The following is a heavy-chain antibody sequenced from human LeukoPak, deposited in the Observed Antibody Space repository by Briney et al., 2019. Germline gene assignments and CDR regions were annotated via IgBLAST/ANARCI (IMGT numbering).Heavy chain of an antibody. D-gene: IGHD3-22*01. V-gene: IGHV3-48*04. J-gene: IGHJ4*02. CDR1: GFSFSNYG. CDR2: ISSSGSTI. CDR3: ARAIRDSSGYYYFDY. Sequence: GGSLRLSCAASGFSFSNYGIHWVRQAPEKGLEWVSYISSSGSTIYYADSVKGRFTISRDNAKNSLYLQMNSLRAEDTAVYYCARAIRDSSGYYYFDYWGQGTLVTVSS.